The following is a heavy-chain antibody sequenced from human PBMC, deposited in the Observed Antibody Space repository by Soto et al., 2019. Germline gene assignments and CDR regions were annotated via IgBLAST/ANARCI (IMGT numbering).Heavy chain of an antibody. Sequence: EVQLVESGGGLVKPGGSLTLSCAGSGFAFRSYNMNWVRQPPGKGLEWVASISRGSSNIYYADSVKGRFTISRDNAKDSLYLQMDSLRAEDSAVYYCARATVVAGTFDFWGHGTLLTVSS. CDR1: GFAFRSYN. V-gene: IGHV3-21*01. CDR3: ARATVVAGTFDF. CDR2: ISRGSSNI. J-gene: IGHJ4*01. D-gene: IGHD2-15*01.